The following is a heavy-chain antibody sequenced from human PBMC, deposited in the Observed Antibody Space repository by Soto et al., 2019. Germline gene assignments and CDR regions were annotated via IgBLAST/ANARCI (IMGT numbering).Heavy chain of an antibody. J-gene: IGHJ4*02. CDR1: GGSISSGGYY. CDR3: ARGTYDSFDY. CDR2: IYYSGST. Sequence: SETLSLTCTVSGGSISSGGYYWSWIRQHPGKGLEWIGYIYYSGSTYYNPSLKSRVTISVDTSKNQFSLKLSSVTAADTAVYSCARGTYDSFDYWGQGTLVTVSS. D-gene: IGHD3-22*01. V-gene: IGHV4-31*03.